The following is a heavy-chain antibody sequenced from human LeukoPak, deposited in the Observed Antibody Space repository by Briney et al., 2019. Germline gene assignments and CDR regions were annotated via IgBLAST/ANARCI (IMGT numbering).Heavy chain of an antibody. Sequence: SETLSLTCTVSGGSVSSGSYYWSWIRQPPGKGLEWIGYIYYSGSTNYNPSLKSRVTISVDTSKNHFSLKLNSVTAADTAVYYCARIVANPDAFDIWGQGTMVTVSS. V-gene: IGHV4-61*03. D-gene: IGHD5-12*01. CDR3: ARIVANPDAFDI. CDR1: GGSVSSGSYY. J-gene: IGHJ3*02. CDR2: IYYSGST.